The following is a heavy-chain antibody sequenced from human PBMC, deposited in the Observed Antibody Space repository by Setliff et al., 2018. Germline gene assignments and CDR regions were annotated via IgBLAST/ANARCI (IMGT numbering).Heavy chain of an antibody. CDR1: GGSITSGSFY. CDR2: IHASGSP. V-gene: IGHV4-61*02. J-gene: IGHJ4*01. CDR3: ARERYFDWFFED. Sequence: SETLSLTCTVSGGSITSGSFYWSWIRQPAGTKLEWIGRIHASGSPDYNPSFKSRVTISRDTSTNQFSLKLGSVTAADTAVYYCARERYFDWFFEDWGHGTPVTVSS. D-gene: IGHD3-9*01.